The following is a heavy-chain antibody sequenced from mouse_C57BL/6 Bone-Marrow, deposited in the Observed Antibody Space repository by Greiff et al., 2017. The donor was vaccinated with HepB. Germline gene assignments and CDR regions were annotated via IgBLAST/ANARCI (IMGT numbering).Heavy chain of an antibody. V-gene: IGHV5-4*03. CDR3: ARVYYAWFAY. CDR1: GFTFSSYA. Sequence: EVKLQESGGGLVKPGGSLKLSCAASGFTFSSYAMSWVRQTPEKRLEWVATISDGGSYTYYPDNVKGRFTISRDNEKKNLYLQMSHLKSEDTAMYYGARVYYAWFAYWGQGTLVTVSA. D-gene: IGHD1-1*01. J-gene: IGHJ3*01. CDR2: ISDGGSYT.